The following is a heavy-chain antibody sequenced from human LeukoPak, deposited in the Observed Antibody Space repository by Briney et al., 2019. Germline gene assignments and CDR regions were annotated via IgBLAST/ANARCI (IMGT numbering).Heavy chain of an antibody. Sequence: GGSLRLSCAASGLVFSRSGMHWVRQAPGKGLEWVAFLQYDGNEIYYAESVKGRFTISRDNSKDTLYLQMSSLRSDDTAVYYCVSEERAVKDSSGQGTLVSVSS. D-gene: IGHD3-10*01. CDR1: GLVFSRSG. CDR3: VSEERAVKDS. J-gene: IGHJ4*02. CDR2: LQYDGNEI. V-gene: IGHV3-30*02.